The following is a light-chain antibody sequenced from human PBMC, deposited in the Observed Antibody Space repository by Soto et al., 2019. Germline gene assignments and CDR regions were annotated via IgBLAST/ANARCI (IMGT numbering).Light chain of an antibody. J-gene: IGLJ1*01. CDR3: AAWDDSLNGQV. CDR1: SSNIGNNA. CDR2: YDN. V-gene: IGLV1-36*01. Sequence: QSVLTHPPSVSEAPIHRVTISCSGSSSNIGNNAVNWYQQLPGKAPKLLIYYDNLLPSGVSDRFSGSKSGTSASLAISGLQSEDEADYYCAAWDDSLNGQVFGTGTRSPS.